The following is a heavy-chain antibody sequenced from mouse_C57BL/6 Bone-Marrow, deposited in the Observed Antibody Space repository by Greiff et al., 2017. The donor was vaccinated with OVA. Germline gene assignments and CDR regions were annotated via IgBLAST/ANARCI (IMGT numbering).Heavy chain of an antibody. D-gene: IGHD1-1*01. CDR1: GYTFTSYW. J-gene: IGHJ4*01. CDR2: IYPGSGRT. V-gene: IGHV1-55*01. Sequence: QVQLQQSGAELVKPGASVKMSCKASGYTFTSYWITWVKQRPGQGLEWIGDIYPGSGRTNYNEKFKSQATLTVDTSSSTAYMQLSSLTSEDSAVYYCARSGITTVEGDFAMDYGGQGTSVTVSS. CDR3: ARSGITTVEGDFAMDY.